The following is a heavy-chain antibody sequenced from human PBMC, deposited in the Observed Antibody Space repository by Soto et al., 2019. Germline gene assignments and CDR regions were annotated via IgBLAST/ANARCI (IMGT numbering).Heavy chain of an antibody. CDR2: IFYSGST. V-gene: IGHV4-31*03. D-gene: IGHD2-21*02. CDR3: ARAPPARGDCYNFDY. CDR1: GGSISSGHYY. J-gene: IGHJ4*02. Sequence: QVQLQESGPGLVQPSQTLSLTCTVSGGSISSGHYYWNWIRQHPGKGLEWIGYIFYSGSTYYNPSLKSRVTISVDTSKNQFSLGLRSVTAADTAVYYCARAPPARGDCYNFDYWGQGTLVTVSS.